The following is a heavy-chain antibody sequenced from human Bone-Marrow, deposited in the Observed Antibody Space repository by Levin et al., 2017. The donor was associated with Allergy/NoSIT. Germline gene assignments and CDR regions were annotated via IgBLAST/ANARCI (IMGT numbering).Heavy chain of an antibody. CDR2: INPSGGST. D-gene: IGHD6-19*01. J-gene: IGHJ4*02. V-gene: IGHV1-46*01. CDR1: GYTFTSYY. CDR3: ARGYSSGWYENHDFDY. Sequence: GESLKISCKASGYTFTSYYMHWVRQAPGQGLEWMGIINPSGGSTSYAQKFQGRVTMTRDTSTSTVYMELSSLRSEDTAVYYCARGYSSGWYENHDFDYWGQGTLVTVSS.